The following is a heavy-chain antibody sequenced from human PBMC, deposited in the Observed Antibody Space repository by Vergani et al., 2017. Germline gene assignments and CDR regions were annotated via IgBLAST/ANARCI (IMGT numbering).Heavy chain of an antibody. D-gene: IGHD2-2*01. Sequence: LFTPSETLSLTCAVYGGSFSGYYWSWLRQPPGKGLEWIGEINHSGSTNYNPSLKSRVTISVDTSKNQFSLKLSSVTAADTAVYYCARGWGDIVVVPAAIAYYFDYWGQGTLVTVSS. CDR2: INHSGST. V-gene: IGHV4-34*01. CDR3: ARGWGDIVVVPAAIAYYFDY. J-gene: IGHJ4*02. CDR1: GGSFSGYY.